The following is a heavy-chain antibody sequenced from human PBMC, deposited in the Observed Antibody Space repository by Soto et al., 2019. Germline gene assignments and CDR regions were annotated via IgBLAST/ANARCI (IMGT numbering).Heavy chain of an antibody. CDR3: AITYYYDSSGYSIDAFDI. CDR2: IYPGDSDT. CDR1: GYSFTSYW. V-gene: IGHV5-51*01. J-gene: IGHJ3*02. Sequence: PGESLKISCKGSGYSFTSYWIGWVRQMPGKGLEWMGIIYPGDSDTRYSPSFQGQVTISADKSISTAYLQWSSLKASDTAMYYCAITYYYDSSGYSIDAFDIWGQGTMVTVS. D-gene: IGHD3-22*01.